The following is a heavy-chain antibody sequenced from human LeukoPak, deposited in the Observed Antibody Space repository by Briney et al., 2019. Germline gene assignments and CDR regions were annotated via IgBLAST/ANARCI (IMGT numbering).Heavy chain of an antibody. Sequence: GGSLRLSCAASGFTFSNYGMHWVPQAPGKGLEWVAFIRYDGSNKDYADSVKGRFTISRDNSKNTLYLQMNSLRAEDTAVYYCAKDGYNYSDYWGQGTLVTASS. CDR2: IRYDGSNK. CDR3: AKDGYNYSDY. CDR1: GFTFSNYG. J-gene: IGHJ4*02. D-gene: IGHD5-24*01. V-gene: IGHV3-30*02.